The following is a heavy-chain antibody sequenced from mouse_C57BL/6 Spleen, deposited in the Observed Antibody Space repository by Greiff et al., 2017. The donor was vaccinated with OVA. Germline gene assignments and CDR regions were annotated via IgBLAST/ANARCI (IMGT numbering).Heavy chain of an antibody. CDR3: AKNRLYYYGSSYKYFDV. CDR2: IWRGGST. Sequence: VKLMESGPGLVQPSQSLSITCTVSGFSLTSYGVHWVRQSPGKGLEWLGVIWRGGSTDYNAAFMSRLSITKDNSKSQVFFKMNSLQADDTAIYYCAKNRLYYYGSSYKYFDVWGTGTTVTVSS. J-gene: IGHJ1*03. CDR1: GFSLTSYG. V-gene: IGHV2-5*01. D-gene: IGHD1-1*01.